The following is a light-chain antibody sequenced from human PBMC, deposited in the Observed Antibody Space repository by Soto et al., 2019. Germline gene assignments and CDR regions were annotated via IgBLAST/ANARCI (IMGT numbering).Light chain of an antibody. V-gene: IGKV3-11*01. CDR3: QQRSNWPLT. J-gene: IGKJ4*01. CDR1: QSFSSN. CDR2: GAS. Sequence: EIVLTQSPGTLSLSPGERATLSCRASQSFSSNLAWYQQKPGQAPRLLIHGASKRATGIPARFSGSGSGTDFTLTISSLEPEDFAVYYCQQRSNWPLTFGGGTKVDI.